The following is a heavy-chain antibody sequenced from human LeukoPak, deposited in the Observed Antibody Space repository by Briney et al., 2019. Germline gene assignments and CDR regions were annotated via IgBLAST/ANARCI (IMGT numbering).Heavy chain of an antibody. CDR3: ARNRKVVVAATRRYYYYYGMDV. CDR1: GYTFTSYY. V-gene: IGHV1-2*06. J-gene: IGHJ6*02. CDR2: INPNSGGT. D-gene: IGHD2-15*01. Sequence: ASVKVSCKASGYTFTSYYMHWVRQAPGQGLEWMGRINPNSGGTNYAQKFQGRVTMTRDTSISTAYMELSRLRSDDTAVYYCARNRKVVVAATRRYYYYYGMDVWGQGTTVTVSS.